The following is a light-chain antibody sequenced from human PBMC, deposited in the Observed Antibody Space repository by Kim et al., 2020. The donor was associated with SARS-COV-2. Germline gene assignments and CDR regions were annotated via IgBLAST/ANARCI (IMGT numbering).Light chain of an antibody. CDR2: DVS. V-gene: IGLV2-11*01. J-gene: IGLJ2*01. CDR1: SSDVGGYNY. CDR3: CSYAGSYGVV. Sequence: GQSVTPSCTGTSSDVGGYNYVSWDQQHPGKAPKLMIYDVSKRPSGVPDRFSGSKSGNTASLTISGLQAEDEADYYCCSYAGSYGVVFGGGTQLTVL.